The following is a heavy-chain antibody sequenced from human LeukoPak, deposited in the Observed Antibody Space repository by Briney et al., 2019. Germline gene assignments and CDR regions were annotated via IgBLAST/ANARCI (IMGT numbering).Heavy chain of an antibody. V-gene: IGHV4-59*01. Sequence: SETLSLTCTVSGGSISSYYWSWIRQPPGKGLEWIGYIYYSGSTNYNPSLKSRATISVDTSKNQFSLKLSSVTAADTAVYYCARDYGDYVFDYWGQGTLVTVSS. J-gene: IGHJ4*02. CDR1: GGSISSYY. D-gene: IGHD4-17*01. CDR3: ARDYGDYVFDY. CDR2: IYYSGST.